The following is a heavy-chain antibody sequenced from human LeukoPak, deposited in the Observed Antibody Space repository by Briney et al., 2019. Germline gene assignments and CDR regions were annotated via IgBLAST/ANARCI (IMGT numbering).Heavy chain of an antibody. V-gene: IGHV1-69*04. CDR1: GGAFRTYA. D-gene: IGHD5-12*01. J-gene: IGHJ4*02. Sequence: ASVKVSCKASGGAFRTYAISWVRQAPGQGLEWMGRVIPLLGIADYAQKFQGRVTITAGKSTGTAYMELSSLRSDDTAVYYCASEYYDAKGPYHLDQWGRGTLVTVSS. CDR3: ASEYYDAKGPYHLDQ. CDR2: VIPLLGIA.